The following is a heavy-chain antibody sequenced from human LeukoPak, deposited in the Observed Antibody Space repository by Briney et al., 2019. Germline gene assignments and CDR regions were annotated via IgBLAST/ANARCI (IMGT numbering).Heavy chain of an antibody. D-gene: IGHD6-19*01. CDR3: ARAPSGWSDYWYFDL. V-gene: IGHV3-64*01. CDR1: GFTFSSYA. CDR2: ISSNGNST. Sequence: PGGSLRLSCAASGFTFSSYAMHWVRQTPGKGPEYVSAISSNGNSTYYANSVKGRFTISRDNSRNTLYLQMGSLRAEDMAVYYCARAPSGWSDYWYFDLWGRGTLVTVSS. J-gene: IGHJ2*01.